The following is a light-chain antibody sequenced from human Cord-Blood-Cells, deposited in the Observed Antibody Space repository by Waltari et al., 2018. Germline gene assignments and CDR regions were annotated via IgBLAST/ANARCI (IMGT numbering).Light chain of an antibody. Sequence: QSALTQPASVSGSPGQSITISCTGTSSDVGGYNYVSWYQQHPGKAPKLMIYDVSNRPSGVSNRFSGSKSGNTAALTISGLQAEDEADYYCSSYTSSSTPHVVFGGGTKLTVL. CDR1: SSDVGGYNY. CDR2: DVS. J-gene: IGLJ2*01. CDR3: SSYTSSSTPHVV. V-gene: IGLV2-14*01.